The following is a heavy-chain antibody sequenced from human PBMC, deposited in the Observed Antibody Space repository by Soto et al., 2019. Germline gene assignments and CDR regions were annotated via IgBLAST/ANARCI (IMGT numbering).Heavy chain of an antibody. J-gene: IGHJ5*02. CDR3: ARDLPVDIVVVVAANGDNWFDP. CDR1: GDSISAYD. CDR2: IYYSGST. V-gene: IGHV4-59*01. D-gene: IGHD2-15*01. Sequence: SETLSLTCIVSGDSISAYDLSWIRKNPGKGLEWIGNIYYSGSTTYNPSLKSRVTISLDTSKNEFSLKLSSVTAADTAVYYCARDLPVDIVVVVAANGDNWFDPRGQGTLVTVSS.